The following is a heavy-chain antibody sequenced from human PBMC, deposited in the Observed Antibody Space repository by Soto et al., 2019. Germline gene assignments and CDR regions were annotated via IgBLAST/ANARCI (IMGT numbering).Heavy chain of an antibody. CDR1: GFTVSSYW. J-gene: IGHJ4*02. D-gene: IGHD2-15*01. Sequence: EVQLVESGGGLVQPGGSLRLSCAASGFTVSSYWMHWVRQAPGKGLVWVSRINSDGSSTRYADSVKGRFTISRDNAKNPLNLQMNSLGAEDTAVYYCERDVDMRYWGQGTLVTVSS. CDR2: INSDGSST. V-gene: IGHV3-74*01. CDR3: ERDVDMRY.